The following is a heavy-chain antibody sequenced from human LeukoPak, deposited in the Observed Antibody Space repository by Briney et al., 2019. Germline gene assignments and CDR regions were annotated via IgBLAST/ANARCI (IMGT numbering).Heavy chain of an antibody. D-gene: IGHD5-12*01. V-gene: IGHV3-7*01. Sequence: GGSLRLSCAASGFTFSSHWMSWVRQAPGKGLEWVANIKQDGSEKYYVDSVKGRFTISRDNAKNSLYLQMNSLRAEDTAVYYCARHSGWTWVDFDYWGQGTLVTVSS. J-gene: IGHJ4*02. CDR1: GFTFSSHW. CDR2: IKQDGSEK. CDR3: ARHSGWTWVDFDY.